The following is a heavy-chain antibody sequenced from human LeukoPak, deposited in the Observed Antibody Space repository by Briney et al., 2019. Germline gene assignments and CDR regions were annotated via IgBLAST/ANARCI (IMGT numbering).Heavy chain of an antibody. D-gene: IGHD6-6*01. V-gene: IGHV3-21*01. Sequence: GGSLRLSCAASGFTFSSYSMNWVRQAPGKGLEWVSSISSSSYIYYADSVKGRFTISRDNAKNSLYLQMNSLRAEDTAVYYCARDLGIAARPTFFDYWGQGTLVAVSS. J-gene: IGHJ4*02. CDR1: GFTFSSYS. CDR2: ISSSSYI. CDR3: ARDLGIAARPTFFDY.